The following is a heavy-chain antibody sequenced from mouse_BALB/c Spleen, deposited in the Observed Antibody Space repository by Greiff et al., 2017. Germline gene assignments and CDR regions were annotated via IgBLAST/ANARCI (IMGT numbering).Heavy chain of an antibody. J-gene: IGHJ4*01. CDR3: ARGGTGPYAMDY. CDR1: GYTFTSYY. V-gene: IGHV1S56*01. D-gene: IGHD4-1*01. Sequence: QVQLQQSGPELVKPGASVRISCKASGYTFTSYYIHWVKQRPGQGLEWIGWIYPGNVNTKYNEKFKGKATLTADKSSSTAYMQLSSLTSEDSAVYFCARGGTGPYAMDYWGQGTSVTVSS. CDR2: IYPGNVNT.